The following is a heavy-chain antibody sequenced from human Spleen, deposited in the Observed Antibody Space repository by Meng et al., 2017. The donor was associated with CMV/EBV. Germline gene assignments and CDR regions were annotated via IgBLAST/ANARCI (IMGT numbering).Heavy chain of an antibody. V-gene: IGHV3-21*01. D-gene: IGHD3-22*01. CDR1: GFTFSTYN. CDR2: INDGSNYI. CDR3: ARVVYYDNSGYSL. Sequence: CTASGFTFSTYNMNWVRQAPGKGLEWVSSINDGSNYIYYADSVKGRFTISRDNANNSLYLQMNSLRAEDTAVYYCARVVYYDNSGYSLWGQGTLVTVSS. J-gene: IGHJ4*02.